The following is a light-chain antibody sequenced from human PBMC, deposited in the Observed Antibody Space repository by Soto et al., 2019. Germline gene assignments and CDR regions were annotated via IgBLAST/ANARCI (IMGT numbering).Light chain of an antibody. CDR3: QQYYSSPLT. J-gene: IGKJ5*01. V-gene: IGKV4-1*01. CDR2: WAS. Sequence: DIMMTQSPGSLAVSLGERATLNFNATQSVLYTAYNKTYLAWYRHRPGQPPKLLIYWASTRESGVPDRFSGSGSGTDFTLTISSLQAEDVAVYYCQQYYSSPLTFGQGTRVEIK. CDR1: QSVLYTAYNKTY.